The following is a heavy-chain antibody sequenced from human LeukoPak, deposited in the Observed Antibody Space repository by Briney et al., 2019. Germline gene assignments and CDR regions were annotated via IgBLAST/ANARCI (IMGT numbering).Heavy chain of an antibody. CDR1: GFTFSDDT. CDR3: ARDKYQLALDY. V-gene: IGHV3-48*04. D-gene: IGHD2-2*01. CDR2: ISSSGSTI. Sequence: GGSLRLSCTASGFTFSDDTMNWVRQAPGKGLEWVSYISSSGSTIYYADSVKGRFTISRDNAKNSLYLQMNSLRAEDTALYYCARDKYQLALDYWGQGTLVTVSS. J-gene: IGHJ4*02.